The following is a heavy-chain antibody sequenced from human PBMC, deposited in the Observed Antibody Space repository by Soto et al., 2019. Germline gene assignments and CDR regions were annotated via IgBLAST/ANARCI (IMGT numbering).Heavy chain of an antibody. J-gene: IGHJ4*02. CDR2: IIPIFGTA. CDR3: ASNGYGSGSYYGDY. Sequence: SVQVSCKASGGTFSSYAISWVRQAPGQGLEWMGGIIPIFGTANYAQKFQGRVTITADESTSTAYMELSSLRSEDTAVYYCASNGYGSGSYYGDYWGQGTLVTVSS. D-gene: IGHD3-10*01. V-gene: IGHV1-69*13. CDR1: GGTFSSYA.